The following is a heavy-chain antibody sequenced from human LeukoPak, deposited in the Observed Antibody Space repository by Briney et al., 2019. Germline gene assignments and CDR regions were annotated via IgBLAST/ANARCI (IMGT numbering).Heavy chain of an antibody. CDR2: VYYSGST. CDR3: VREAATDYYDSSGYYRQTEVFDA. D-gene: IGHD3-22*01. Sequence: SETLSLTCTVSGGSVRSDSYYWSWIRQPPGKGLEWIGYVYYSGSTNYIPSLKSRVTISVDTSKNQFSLKLRSVTAADTAVYYCVREAATDYYDSSGYYRQTEVFDAWGQGTMVTVSS. J-gene: IGHJ3*01. CDR1: GGSVRSDSYY. V-gene: IGHV4-61*01.